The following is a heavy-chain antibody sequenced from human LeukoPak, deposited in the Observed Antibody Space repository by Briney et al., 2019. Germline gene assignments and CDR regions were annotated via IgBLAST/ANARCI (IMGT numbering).Heavy chain of an antibody. V-gene: IGHV3-30*01. J-gene: IGHJ3*02. Sequence: PGGSLRLSCAASGFTFRSHAMHWVRQDPGKGLEWVAVISYDGGNTYYVDSVKGRFTISRDNAKNTLYLQMNSLRPEDTAVYYCARDGLGGAFDIWGQGTTVTVSS. CDR1: GFTFRSHA. CDR2: ISYDGGNT. CDR3: ARDGLGGAFDI.